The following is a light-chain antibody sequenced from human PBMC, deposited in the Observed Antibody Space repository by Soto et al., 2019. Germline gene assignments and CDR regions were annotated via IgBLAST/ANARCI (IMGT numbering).Light chain of an antibody. Sequence: DIQMTQSPSSLSASVGDGVTMSGRASQSISNYLNWYQQKPGKAPKLLIYAASSLQSGVPSRFSGSGYGTDFTLTIRRLESDDVAAYYCQQSYYIQTFGGGTKVDIK. CDR3: QQSYYIQT. CDR1: QSISNY. V-gene: IGKV1-39*01. CDR2: AAS. J-gene: IGKJ4*01.